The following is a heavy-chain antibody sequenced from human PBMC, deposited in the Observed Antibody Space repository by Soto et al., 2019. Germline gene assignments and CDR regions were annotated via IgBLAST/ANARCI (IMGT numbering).Heavy chain of an antibody. Sequence: GFLGPSLSGPWFLFYQLSLKWVRQAPGKGLEWVSVIGGRGNSAYYADSVQGRFTISRDNSKNTLSIQMSSLTADDTAIYYCVREGRGSFDFWGRGTMVTVSS. V-gene: IGHV3-23*01. CDR2: IGGRGNSA. D-gene: IGHD5-12*01. J-gene: IGHJ3*01. CDR3: VREGRGSFDF. CDR1: FLFYQLS.